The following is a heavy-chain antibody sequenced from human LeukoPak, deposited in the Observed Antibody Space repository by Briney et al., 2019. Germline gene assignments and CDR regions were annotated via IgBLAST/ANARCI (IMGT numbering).Heavy chain of an antibody. CDR1: GFTFDDYA. CDR3: AKSTVSGGYAYYFDY. CDR2: ISWGSGSI. J-gene: IGHJ4*02. V-gene: IGHV3-9*03. Sequence: GRSLRLSCAASGFTFDDYAMHWVRQAPGKGLEWVSGISWGSGSINYADPVKGRFTISRDNAKNSLYLQMNSLRAEDMALYYCAKSTVSGGYAYYFDYWGQGTLVTVSS. D-gene: IGHD5-12*01.